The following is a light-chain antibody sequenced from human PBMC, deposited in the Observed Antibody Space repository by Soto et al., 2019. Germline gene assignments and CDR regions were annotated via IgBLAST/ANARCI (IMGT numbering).Light chain of an antibody. Sequence: LAQPASVSGSPGQSITISCTGTDSDVGAYNSVSWYQQHPHKAPRLIIYKGTRRPSGISYRFSGSTSGNAASLTISALQADDEADYFCCSSAPESTYVFGTGTKVTVL. J-gene: IGLJ1*01. V-gene: IGLV2-23*01. CDR3: CSSAPESTYV. CDR2: KGT. CDR1: DSDVGAYNS.